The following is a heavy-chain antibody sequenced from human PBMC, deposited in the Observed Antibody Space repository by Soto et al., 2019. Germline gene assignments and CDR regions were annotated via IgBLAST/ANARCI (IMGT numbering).Heavy chain of an antibody. J-gene: IGHJ4*02. CDR2: INHSGTT. CDR3: ARRRGRYYFDY. Sequence: SETLSLTCSLYAGSFSGYYWSWIRQPPGKGLEWLGEINHSGTTTYNPCLKSRVTISVNTSTNQLSLKLSSVTAADTAVYYCARRRGRYYFDYWGQGTLVTVSS. CDR1: AGSFSGYY. V-gene: IGHV4-34*01.